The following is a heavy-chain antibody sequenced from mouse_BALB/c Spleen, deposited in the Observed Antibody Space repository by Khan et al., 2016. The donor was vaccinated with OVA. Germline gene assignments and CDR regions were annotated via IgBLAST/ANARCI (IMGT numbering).Heavy chain of an antibody. J-gene: IGHJ4*01. CDR2: IWGDGST. Sequence: QVQLKESGPGLVAPSQSLSITCTVSGFSLTNYGVNWVRQPPGKGLEWLGVIWGDGSTNYHSALISRLSITKDNSKSQVFLKLNSLQTDDTATYXCAGFEASYYAMYYWGQGTSVTVSS. CDR3: AGFEASYYAMYY. V-gene: IGHV2-3*01. CDR1: GFSLTNYG. D-gene: IGHD6-1*01.